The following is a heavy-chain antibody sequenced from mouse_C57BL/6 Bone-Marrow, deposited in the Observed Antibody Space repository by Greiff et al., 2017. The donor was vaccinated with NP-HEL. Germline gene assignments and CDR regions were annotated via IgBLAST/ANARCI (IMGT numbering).Heavy chain of an antibody. D-gene: IGHD1-1*01. CDR2: IDPENGDT. Sequence: VQLKQSGAELVRPGASVKLSCTASGFNIKDDYMHWVKQRPEQGLEWIGWIDPENGDTEYASKFQGKATITADTSSNTAYLQLSSLTSEDTTVYYCTPYYYGSEYCDVWGTGTTVTVSS. CDR1: GFNIKDDY. CDR3: TPYYYGSEYCDV. J-gene: IGHJ1*03. V-gene: IGHV14-4*01.